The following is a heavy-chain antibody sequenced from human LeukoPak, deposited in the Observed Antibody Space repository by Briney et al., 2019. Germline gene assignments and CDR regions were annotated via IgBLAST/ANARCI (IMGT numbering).Heavy chain of an antibody. Sequence: ASVKVSCKVSGYTLTELSMHWVRQAPGKGLEWMGGFDPEDGETIYAQKFQGRVTMTEDTSTDTAYMELSSLRSEDTAVYYCATIAFKKTYYDILTGYSMNWFDPWGQGTLVTVSS. CDR1: GYTLTELS. V-gene: IGHV1-24*01. CDR3: ATIAFKKTYYDILTGYSMNWFDP. CDR2: FDPEDGET. J-gene: IGHJ5*02. D-gene: IGHD3-9*01.